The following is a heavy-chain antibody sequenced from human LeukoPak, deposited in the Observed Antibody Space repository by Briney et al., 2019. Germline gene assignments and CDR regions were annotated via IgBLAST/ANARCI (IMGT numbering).Heavy chain of an antibody. V-gene: IGHV4-61*10. CDR2: IYYSGST. D-gene: IGHD3-10*01. J-gene: IGHJ6*03. Sequence: SETLSLTCTVSGGSISSGNYYWSWIRQPAGKGLEWIGRIYYSGSTNYNPSLKSRVTISVDTSKNQFFLKMRSVTAADTAVYYCARTTMVRGTYYMDVWGKGTTVTISS. CDR1: GGSISSGNYY. CDR3: ARTTMVRGTYYMDV.